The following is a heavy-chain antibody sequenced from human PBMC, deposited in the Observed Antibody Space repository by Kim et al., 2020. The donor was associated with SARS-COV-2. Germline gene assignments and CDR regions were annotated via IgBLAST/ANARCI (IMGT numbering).Heavy chain of an antibody. Sequence: SETLSLTCAAYGGSFSGYYWSWIRQPPGKGLEWIGEINHSGNTNYNPYSKSRVTISVDTSKNQFSLKLSSVTAADKAVYYCASGCPYCTNGVCYTAFDIWGQGTMVTVSS. V-gene: IGHV4-34*01. CDR3: ASGCPYCTNGVCYTAFDI. J-gene: IGHJ3*02. CDR1: GGSFSGYY. CDR2: INHSGNT. D-gene: IGHD2-8*01.